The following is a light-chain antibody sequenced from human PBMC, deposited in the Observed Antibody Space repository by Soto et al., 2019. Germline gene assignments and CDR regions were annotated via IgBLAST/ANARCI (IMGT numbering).Light chain of an antibody. V-gene: IGKV3-15*01. CDR1: QSISRY. Sequence: EIVMTQSPASLSVSPRETATLSCRASQSISRYLAWYQHKPGQAPRLLXHGAXTRATGVPARFSGSGSGTEFTLTISSLQSEDSAIYYCHQYNDWPWTFGQGTKVDIK. CDR3: HQYNDWPWT. J-gene: IGKJ1*01. CDR2: GAX.